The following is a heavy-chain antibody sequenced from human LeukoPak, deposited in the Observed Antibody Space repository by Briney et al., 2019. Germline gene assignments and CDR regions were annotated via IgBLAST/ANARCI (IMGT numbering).Heavy chain of an antibody. J-gene: IGHJ4*02. D-gene: IGHD3-10*01. CDR1: GFTFSSYG. CDR3: ARATAPITMVRGDDFDY. Sequence: AGGSLRLSCAASGFTFSSYGMHWVRQAPGKGLEWVAFIRYDGSNKYYADSVKGRFTISRDNSKNTLYLQMNSLRAEDTAVYYCARATAPITMVRGDDFDYWGQGTLVTVSS. CDR2: IRYDGSNK. V-gene: IGHV3-30*02.